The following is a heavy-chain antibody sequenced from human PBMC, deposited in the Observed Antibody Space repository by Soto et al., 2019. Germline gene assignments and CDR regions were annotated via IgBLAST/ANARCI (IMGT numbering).Heavy chain of an antibody. CDR3: AKAPLGGWSVENY. D-gene: IGHD6-19*01. Sequence: ASVKVSCKASGFTFGNSAVHWVRQARGQRLEWMGWILVASGGTNYAENFEERVTIARDMSTSTAYMELSSLRSEDTAVYYCAKAPLGGWSVENYWGQGTLVTVSS. CDR1: GFTFGNSA. CDR2: ILVASGGT. J-gene: IGHJ4*02. V-gene: IGHV1-58*01.